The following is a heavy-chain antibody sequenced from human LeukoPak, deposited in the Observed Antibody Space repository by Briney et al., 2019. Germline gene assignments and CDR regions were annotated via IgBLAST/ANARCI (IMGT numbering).Heavy chain of an antibody. Sequence: GGSLRLSCAASGFTFSSYAMHWVRQAPGKGLEWVAVISYGGSNKYYADSVKGRFTISRDNSKNTLYLQMNSLRAEDTAVYYCARGAHYYDSRGAFDIWGQGTMVTVSS. D-gene: IGHD3-22*01. CDR1: GFTFSSYA. CDR3: ARGAHYYDSRGAFDI. CDR2: ISYGGSNK. V-gene: IGHV3-30*04. J-gene: IGHJ3*02.